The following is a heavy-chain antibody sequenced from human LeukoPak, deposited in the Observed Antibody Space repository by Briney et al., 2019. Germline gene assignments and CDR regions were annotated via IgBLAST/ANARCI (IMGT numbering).Heavy chain of an antibody. Sequence: ASVKVSCKASGYTFTSYAMHWVRQAPGQRLEWMGWINAGNGNTKYSQKFQGRVTITRNTSITTAYMELTSLRSEDTAVYYCARSGRGVQPAAPYFSWFDPWGQGTLVTVSS. V-gene: IGHV1-3*01. J-gene: IGHJ5*02. D-gene: IGHD2-2*01. CDR2: INAGNGNT. CDR1: GYTFTSYA. CDR3: ARSGRGVQPAAPYFSWFDP.